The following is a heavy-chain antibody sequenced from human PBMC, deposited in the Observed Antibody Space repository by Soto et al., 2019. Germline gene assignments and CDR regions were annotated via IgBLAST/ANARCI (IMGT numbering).Heavy chain of an antibody. D-gene: IGHD3-9*01. Sequence: ASVKVSCKASGYTFTHFYITWVRQAPGQGLEWMGAISPHSFNTNYAQKFRGRVTLTTEKSTNTAYMDLRSLTSDDTAVYYCARDEGGYDILTGYSKAHHFDYWGQGVPVTVSS. V-gene: IGHV1-18*01. CDR1: GYTFTHFY. J-gene: IGHJ4*02. CDR2: ISPHSFNT. CDR3: ARDEGGYDILTGYSKAHHFDY.